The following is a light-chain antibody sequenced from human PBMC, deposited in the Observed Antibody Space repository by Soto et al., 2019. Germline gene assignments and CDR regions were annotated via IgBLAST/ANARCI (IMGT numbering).Light chain of an antibody. V-gene: IGKV1-5*03. CDR1: QTINNL. CDR2: KAS. CDR3: QQYSSYPSLT. Sequence: DIQMTQSPSTLSASVGDRVSITCRASQTINNLMAWYQQKPGQAPKLLIYKASNLETGVPSRFSGSGSGTEFTLTISSLQPDDFETHYCQQYSSYPSLTFGGGTKV. J-gene: IGKJ4*01.